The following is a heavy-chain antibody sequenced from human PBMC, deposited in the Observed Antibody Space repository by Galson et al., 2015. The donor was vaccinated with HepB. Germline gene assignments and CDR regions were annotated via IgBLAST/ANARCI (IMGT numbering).Heavy chain of an antibody. Sequence: SVQVSCKASGYPFVSYGIHWVRQAPGQGLEWMGRVSSFNRNTDYAQKLQGRVTMTTDTSTSTAYMELRSLTSDDTVMYFCARSSGGWLPLDYWGQGTLVTVSS. CDR1: GYPFVSYG. D-gene: IGHD5-12*01. V-gene: IGHV1-18*01. CDR2: VSSFNRNT. CDR3: ARSSGGWLPLDY. J-gene: IGHJ4*02.